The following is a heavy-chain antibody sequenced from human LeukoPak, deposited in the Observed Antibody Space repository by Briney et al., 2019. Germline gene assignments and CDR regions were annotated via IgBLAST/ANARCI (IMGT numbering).Heavy chain of an antibody. D-gene: IGHD3-22*01. V-gene: IGHV1-2*02. Sequence: GASVKVSCNSSGFTLTGYYIHWVRQAPGQGLEGMGWINPNSGGTNYAQKFQGRVTMTRDTSISTAYMELSRLRSDDTAVYYCAREWMTYYYDSSGYSPCDYWGQGTLVTVSS. CDR3: AREWMTYYYDSSGYSPCDY. CDR1: GFTLTGYY. CDR2: INPNSGGT. J-gene: IGHJ4*02.